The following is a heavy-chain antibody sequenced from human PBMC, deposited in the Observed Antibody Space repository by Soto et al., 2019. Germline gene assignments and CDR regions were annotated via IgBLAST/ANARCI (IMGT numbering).Heavy chain of an antibody. V-gene: IGHV1-2*02. J-gene: IGHJ3*02. D-gene: IGHD3-22*01. Sequence: GASVKVSCKASGYTFTGYYMHWVRQAPGQGLEWMGWIIPNIGGTNYAQKFQGRVTMTRDESTSTAYMELSSLRSEDTAVYYCASLYYYDSSGYVDAFDIWGQGTMVTVSS. CDR1: GYTFTGYY. CDR2: IIPNIGGT. CDR3: ASLYYYDSSGYVDAFDI.